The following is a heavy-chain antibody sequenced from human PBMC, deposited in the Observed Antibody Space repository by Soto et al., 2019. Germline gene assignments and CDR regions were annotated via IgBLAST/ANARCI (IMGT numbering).Heavy chain of an antibody. CDR1: GFTFSSYS. Sequence: PGGSLRLSCAASGFTFSSYSMNWVRRAPGKGLEWVSSISSSSSYICYADSVKGRFTISRDNAKNSLYLQMNSLRAEDTAVYYCARDRQDIVVVPAAPYGMDVWGQGTTVTVSS. V-gene: IGHV3-21*01. D-gene: IGHD2-2*01. J-gene: IGHJ6*02. CDR2: ISSSSSYI. CDR3: ARDRQDIVVVPAAPYGMDV.